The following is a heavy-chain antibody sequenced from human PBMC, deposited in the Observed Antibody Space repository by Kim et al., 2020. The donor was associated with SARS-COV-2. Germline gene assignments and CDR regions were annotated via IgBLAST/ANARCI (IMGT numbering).Heavy chain of an antibody. D-gene: IGHD3-3*01. CDR3: ARHFRGTSLRFLGLFQFDY. V-gene: IGHV4-39*01. CDR1: GGSISSSGYY. Sequence: SETLSLTCAVSGGSISSSGYYWGWIRQPPGKGLEWMGSVYYTGATYYNPSLKSRVTISVDTSNNQFSLKLGSVTAADTAVYYCARHFRGTSLRFLGLFQFDYWGQGTLVTVSS. J-gene: IGHJ4*02. CDR2: VYYTGAT.